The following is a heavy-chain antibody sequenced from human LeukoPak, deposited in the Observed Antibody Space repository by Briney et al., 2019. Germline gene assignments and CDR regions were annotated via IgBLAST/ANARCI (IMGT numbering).Heavy chain of an antibody. V-gene: IGHV4-34*01. CDR2: INHSGST. CDR3: ARTRWTYYYGSGSKFDY. D-gene: IGHD3-10*01. CDR1: GGSFSGYY. Sequence: SETLSLTCTVYGGSFSGYYWSWIRQPPGKGLEWIGEINHSGSTNYNPSLKSRVTISVDTSKNQFSLKLSSVTAADTAVYYCARTRWTYYYGSGSKFDYWGQGTLVTVSS. J-gene: IGHJ4*02.